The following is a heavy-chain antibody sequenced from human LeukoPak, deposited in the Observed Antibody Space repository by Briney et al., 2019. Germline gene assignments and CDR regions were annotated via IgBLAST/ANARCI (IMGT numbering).Heavy chain of an antibody. J-gene: IGHJ4*02. CDR1: GGTFSSYA. CDR3: ASRGEMANREIYFDY. D-gene: IGHD5-24*01. CDR2: IIPIFGIA. Sequence: SVKVSWKASGGTFSSYAISWVRQAPVQGLEWMGRIIPIFGIANYAQKFQGRVTITADKSTSTAYMELSSLRSEDTAVYYCASRGEMANREIYFDYWGQGTLVTVSS. V-gene: IGHV1-69*04.